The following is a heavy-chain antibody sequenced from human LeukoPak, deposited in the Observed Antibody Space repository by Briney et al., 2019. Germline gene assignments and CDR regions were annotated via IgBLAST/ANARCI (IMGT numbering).Heavy chain of an antibody. CDR3: ARLRDDAFDI. CDR1: GGSISSYY. Sequence: PSETLSLTCTVSGGSISSYYWGWIRQPPGKGLEWIGNIYYSGSTYYNPSLKSRVTISVHTSKNQFSLNLSSVTAADTAVFYCARLRDDAFDIWGQGTMVTVSS. CDR2: IYYSGST. J-gene: IGHJ3*02. V-gene: IGHV4-39*01.